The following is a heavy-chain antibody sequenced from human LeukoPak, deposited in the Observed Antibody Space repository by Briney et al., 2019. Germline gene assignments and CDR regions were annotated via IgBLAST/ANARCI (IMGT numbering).Heavy chain of an antibody. CDR2: INPNSGGT. V-gene: IGHV1-2*02. D-gene: IGHD3-22*01. CDR3: ARDFEGYDSSGYSNWFDP. J-gene: IGHJ5*02. Sequence: ASVKVSCKASGYTFTSYDINWVRQATGQGLEWMGWINPNSGGTNYAQKFQGRVTMTRDTSISTAYMELSRLRSDDTAVYYCARDFEGYDSSGYSNWFDPWGQGTLVTVSS. CDR1: GYTFTSYD.